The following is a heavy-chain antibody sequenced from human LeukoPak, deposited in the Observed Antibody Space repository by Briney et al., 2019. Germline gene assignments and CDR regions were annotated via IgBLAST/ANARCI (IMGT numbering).Heavy chain of an antibody. CDR3: AKQTERYCSSTSCSPFDY. CDR2: IRYDGSNK. V-gene: IGHV3-30*02. CDR1: GFTFRKYW. D-gene: IGHD2-2*01. Sequence: AGGSLRLSCAASGFTFRKYWLHWVRQAPGKGLEWVAFIRYDGSNKYYADSVKGRFTISRDNSKNTLYLQMNSLRAEDTAVYYCAKQTERYCSSTSCSPFDYWGQGTLVTVSS. J-gene: IGHJ4*02.